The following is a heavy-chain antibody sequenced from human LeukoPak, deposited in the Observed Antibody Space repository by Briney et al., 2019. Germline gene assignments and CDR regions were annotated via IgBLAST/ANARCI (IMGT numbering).Heavy chain of an antibody. D-gene: IGHD2-15*01. CDR1: GGSFSGYY. CDR3: ARVRVLGYCSGGSCYSDRNYYYYGMDV. CDR2: INHSGST. V-gene: IGHV4-34*01. Sequence: SETLSLTCAVYGGSFSGYYWSWIRQPPGKGLEWIEEINHSGSTNYNPSLKSRVTISVDTSKNQFSLKLSSVTAADTAVYYCARVRVLGYCSGGSCYSDRNYYYYGMDVWGQGTTVTVSS. J-gene: IGHJ6*02.